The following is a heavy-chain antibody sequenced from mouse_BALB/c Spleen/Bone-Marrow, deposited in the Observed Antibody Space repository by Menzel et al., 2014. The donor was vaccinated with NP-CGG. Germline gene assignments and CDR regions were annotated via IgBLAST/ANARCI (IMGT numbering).Heavy chain of an antibody. CDR3: ARAYYGNYPYAMDY. D-gene: IGHD2-10*01. Sequence: VQLQQSGAELVKPGASVKLSCTASGFNIKDTYMHWVKQRPEQGLEWIGRIDPANGNPKYDPKFQGKATITADTSSNTAYLQLSSLTSEDTAVYFCARAYYGNYPYAMDYWGQGTSVTVSS. CDR1: GFNIKDTY. CDR2: IDPANGNP. V-gene: IGHV14-3*02. J-gene: IGHJ4*01.